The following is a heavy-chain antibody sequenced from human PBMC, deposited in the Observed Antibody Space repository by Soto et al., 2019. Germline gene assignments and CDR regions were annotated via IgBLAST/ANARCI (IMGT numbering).Heavy chain of an antibody. V-gene: IGHV1-18*01. CDR1: GYTFTRYG. J-gene: IGHJ4*01. Sequence: GASVKVSCKTSGYTFTRYGFTWVRHAPGQGLEWMGWISAYNGNTNYAENVQGRVTMTTDPSTSTAYMELRSLRPDDTAVYYCARGRITIFGVADLIDYWG. CDR2: ISAYNGNT. CDR3: ARGRITIFGVADLIDY. D-gene: IGHD3-3*01.